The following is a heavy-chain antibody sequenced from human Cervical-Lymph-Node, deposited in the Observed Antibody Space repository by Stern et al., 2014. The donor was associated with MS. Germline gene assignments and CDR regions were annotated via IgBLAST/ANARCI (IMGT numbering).Heavy chain of an antibody. J-gene: IGHJ6*01. D-gene: IGHD1-1*01. Sequence: QVQLVQSGAEVKKPGSSVTVSCKASGDTFTDYAISWVRQAPGQGPEWMGGITPIFHSADYAQKFQGRLTITADKSRSTAYMELSSLTSEDTAVYYCAREVGSLAMDVWGQGTTVIVSS. CDR3: AREVGSLAMDV. CDR2: ITPIFHSA. CDR1: GDTFTDYA. V-gene: IGHV1-69*06.